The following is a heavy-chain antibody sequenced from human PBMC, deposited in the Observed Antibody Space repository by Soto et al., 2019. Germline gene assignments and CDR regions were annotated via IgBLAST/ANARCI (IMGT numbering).Heavy chain of an antibody. CDR3: ARDRWTARANWFDP. CDR1: GGSIDDYY. V-gene: IGHV4-59*01. CDR2: ISDRGTT. D-gene: IGHD3-16*02. J-gene: IGHJ5*02. Sequence: SETLSLTCTVFGGSIDDYYWSWIRQSPGKGLEWIGHISDRGTTDYNPSLKSRVIISVDRSKKQFSLKVTSVTAADTAVYYCARDRWTARANWFDPWGQGTLVTVSS.